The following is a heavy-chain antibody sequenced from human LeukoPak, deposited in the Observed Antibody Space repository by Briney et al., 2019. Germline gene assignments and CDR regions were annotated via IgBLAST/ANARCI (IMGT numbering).Heavy chain of an antibody. CDR3: AKGGTMVPTIDY. J-gene: IGHJ4*02. CDR2: ISAYNYKT. V-gene: IGHV1-18*01. D-gene: IGHD1-14*01. Sequence: ASVKVSCKASGYTFTEYYITWVRQAPGQGLEWVGWISAYNYKTNYAQKFQGRVTMTIDTSTTTAYMDLRSLTSDDTAIYYCAKGGTMVPTIDYWGQGTLVTDSS. CDR1: GYTFTEYY.